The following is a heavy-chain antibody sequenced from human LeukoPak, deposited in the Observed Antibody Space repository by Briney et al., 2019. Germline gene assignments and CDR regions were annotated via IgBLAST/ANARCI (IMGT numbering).Heavy chain of an antibody. CDR2: ISKNGKTI. CDR1: GFTFSDYY. Sequence: GGSLRLSCAASGFTFSDYYMSWIRQAPGKGLEWLSYISKNGKTIYYADSVKGRFTISRDNAKKPVYLQMNSLRAEDTAVYYCAKDLGGVRYCSSNSCSRGDYWGQGTLVTVSS. D-gene: IGHD2-2*01. CDR3: AKDLGGVRYCSSNSCSRGDY. J-gene: IGHJ4*02. V-gene: IGHV3-11*01.